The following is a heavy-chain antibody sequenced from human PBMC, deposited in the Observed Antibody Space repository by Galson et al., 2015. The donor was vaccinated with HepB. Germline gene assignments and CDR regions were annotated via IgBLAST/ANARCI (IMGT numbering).Heavy chain of an antibody. CDR3: ARIPVVVTVPSMGAFDI. D-gene: IGHD2-21*02. CDR2: IDPSDSCT. CDR1: GYSFTSYW. Sequence: QSGAEVKKPGESLRISCKGSGYSFTSYWISWVRQMPGKGLEWMGRIDPSDSCTNYSPSFQGHVTISADKSISTAYLQWSSLKASDTAMYYCARIPVVVTVPSMGAFDIWGQGTMVTVSS. V-gene: IGHV5-10-1*01. J-gene: IGHJ3*02.